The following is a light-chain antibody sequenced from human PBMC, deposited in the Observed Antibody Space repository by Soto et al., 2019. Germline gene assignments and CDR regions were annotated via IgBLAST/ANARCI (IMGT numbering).Light chain of an antibody. CDR1: TNDIGSYNL. CDR3: SSYTSSSALI. Sequence: QSALTQPASVSGSPGQSITISCTGSTNDIGSYNLVSWYQQHPGKAPKLMIYEGNKRPSGVSNRFSGSRSGNMASLTISGLQAEDEADYYCSSYTSSSALIFGGGTKLTVL. CDR2: EGN. J-gene: IGLJ2*01. V-gene: IGLV2-14*02.